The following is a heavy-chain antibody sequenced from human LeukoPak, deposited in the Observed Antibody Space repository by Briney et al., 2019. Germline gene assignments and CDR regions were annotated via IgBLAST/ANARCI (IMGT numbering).Heavy chain of an antibody. D-gene: IGHD3-10*01. J-gene: IGHJ4*02. Sequence: GGSLRLSCAASGFTFSSYWMSWVRQAPGKGLEWVANIKQDGSEKYYVDSVKGRFTISKDNAKNSLYLQMNSLRAEDTALYYCARGFLGSGTYYNFDYWGQGTLVTVSS. V-gene: IGHV3-7*05. CDR2: IKQDGSEK. CDR3: ARGFLGSGTYYNFDY. CDR1: GFTFSSYW.